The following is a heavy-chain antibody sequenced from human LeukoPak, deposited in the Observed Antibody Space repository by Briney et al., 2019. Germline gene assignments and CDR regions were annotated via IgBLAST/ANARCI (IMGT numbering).Heavy chain of an antibody. Sequence: ASVKVSCKASGYTFTSYYMHWVRQAPGQGLEWMGIINPSGGSTSYAQKFQGRVTMTRDTSTSTACMELSSLRSEDTAVYYCARAFSLNWFDPWGQGTLVTVSS. CDR2: INPSGGST. CDR3: ARAFSLNWFDP. CDR1: GYTFTSYY. J-gene: IGHJ5*02. V-gene: IGHV1-46*03. D-gene: IGHD3-3*01.